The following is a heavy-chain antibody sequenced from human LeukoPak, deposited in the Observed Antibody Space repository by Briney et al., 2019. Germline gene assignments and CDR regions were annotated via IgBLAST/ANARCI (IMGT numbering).Heavy chain of an antibody. J-gene: IGHJ4*02. V-gene: IGHV3-66*01. CDR1: GFTVSSDH. D-gene: IGHD2-8*02. Sequence: SGGSLRLSCAASGFTVSSDHMSWVRQAPGKGLEWVSIIYSDGRTYYADSVRGRFTISRDNAKSSLYLQMNSLRDEDTAVYYCTRETWFIGNWGQGTLVTVSS. CDR3: TRETWFIGN. CDR2: IYSDGRT.